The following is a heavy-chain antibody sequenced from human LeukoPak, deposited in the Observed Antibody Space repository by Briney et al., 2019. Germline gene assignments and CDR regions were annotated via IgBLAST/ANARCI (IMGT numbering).Heavy chain of an antibody. D-gene: IGHD6-13*01. CDR2: IYYSGST. CDR3: ARLAAAGTEGWFDP. Sequence: SETLSLTCTVSGGSISSSSYYWGWIRQPPGKGLEWIGSIYYSGSTYYNPSLKSRVTISVDTSKNQFSLKLSSATAADTAVYYCARLAAAGTEGWFDPWGQGTLVTVSS. V-gene: IGHV4-39*01. CDR1: GGSISSSSYY. J-gene: IGHJ5*02.